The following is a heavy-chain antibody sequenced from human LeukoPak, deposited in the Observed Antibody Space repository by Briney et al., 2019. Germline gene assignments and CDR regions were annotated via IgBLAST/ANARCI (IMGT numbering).Heavy chain of an antibody. J-gene: IGHJ4*02. CDR2: INSDGSTT. CDR3: ASSGGKGYDY. V-gene: IGHV3-74*01. CDR1: GFXFSSYW. Sequence: GGSLRLSCAVSGFXFSSYWIHWVRQAPGKGLVWVSRINSDGSTTTYADSVKGRFTISRDNAKNTLYLQMNSLRVEDTAVYYCASSGGKGYDYWGQGTMVTVSS. D-gene: IGHD5-18*01.